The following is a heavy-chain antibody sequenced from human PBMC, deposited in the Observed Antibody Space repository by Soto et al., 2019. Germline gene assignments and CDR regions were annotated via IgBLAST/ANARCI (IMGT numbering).Heavy chain of an antibody. J-gene: IGHJ4*02. CDR2: INYSGST. V-gene: IGHV4-34*01. CDR3: ARVFFVDSSDSKDC. D-gene: IGHD3-22*01. Sequence: SETLSLTCAVYNGSFSDSYWSWIRQPPGKGLEWIGEINYSGSTNYNPSLKSRVTISVDTSKNQFSLKLSSVTAADTGVYYCARVFFVDSSDSKDCWGQGTLVTVSS. CDR1: NGSFSDSY.